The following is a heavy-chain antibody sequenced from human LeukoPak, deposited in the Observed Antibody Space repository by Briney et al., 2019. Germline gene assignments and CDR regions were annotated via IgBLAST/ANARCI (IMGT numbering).Heavy chain of an antibody. CDR2: ISYDGSNK. D-gene: IGHD3-22*01. V-gene: IGHV3-30*04. Sequence: PGGSLRLSCAASGFTFSSYAMHWVRQAPGKGLEWVAVISYDGSNKYYADSVKGRFTISRDNSKNTLYLQMNSLRAEDTAVYYCTTSQRYDSSGYYQGAAFDIWGQGTMVTVSS. J-gene: IGHJ3*02. CDR3: TTSQRYDSSGYYQGAAFDI. CDR1: GFTFSSYA.